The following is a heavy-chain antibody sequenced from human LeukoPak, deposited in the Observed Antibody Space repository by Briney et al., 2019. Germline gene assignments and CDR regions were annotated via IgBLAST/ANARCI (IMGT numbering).Heavy chain of an antibody. Sequence: SETLSLTCTVSGGSISSSSYYWGWIRQPPGKGLEWIGSIYYSGSTYYNPSLKSRVTISVDTSKNQFSLKLSSVTAADTAVYYCARLIWFGEKHIDYWGQGTLVTVSS. CDR1: GGSISSSSYY. J-gene: IGHJ4*02. CDR2: IYYSGST. D-gene: IGHD3-10*01. V-gene: IGHV4-39*01. CDR3: ARLIWFGEKHIDY.